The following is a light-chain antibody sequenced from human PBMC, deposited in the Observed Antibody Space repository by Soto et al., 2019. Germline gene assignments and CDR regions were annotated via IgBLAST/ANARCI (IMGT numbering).Light chain of an antibody. V-gene: IGKV3-15*01. J-gene: IGKJ1*01. CDR1: HSVGTK. CDR3: QQYSKWPQT. Sequence: EIVITQSPATLSVSPGETATLSCRASHSVGTKLAWYQQRPGQAPRLLISDASTRATSISARFSGSGSVTQFTLTISSLQSEDIALYYCQQYSKWPQTFGQGTRVEMK. CDR2: DAS.